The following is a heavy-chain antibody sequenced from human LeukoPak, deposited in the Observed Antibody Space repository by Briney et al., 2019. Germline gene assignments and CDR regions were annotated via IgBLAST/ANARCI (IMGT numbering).Heavy chain of an antibody. D-gene: IGHD1-26*01. V-gene: IGHV1-18*01. J-gene: IGHJ4*02. CDR3: ARADGIVGATDDY. CDR1: GFTFTSFG. Sequence: GASVKVSCKASGFTFTSFGFSWVRQAPGQGLEWIGWISAYNGNTNYAQKLQGRVTMTTDTSTSTAYMELRSLRSDDTAVYYCARADGIVGATDDYWGQGTLVTVSS. CDR2: ISAYNGNT.